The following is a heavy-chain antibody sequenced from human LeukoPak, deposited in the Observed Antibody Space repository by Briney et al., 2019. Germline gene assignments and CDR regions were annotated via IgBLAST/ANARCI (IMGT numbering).Heavy chain of an antibody. Sequence: GGSLRLSCAASGFTFRSYWMNWVRQGPGKGLAWVSRINSEGSSTSYADSVKGRFFISRDNAKNMVYLQMNSLRAEDTAVYYCAREKDDHGDPGPLDAWGQGDLVTVSS. CDR1: GFTFRSYW. D-gene: IGHD4-17*01. CDR3: AREKDDHGDPGPLDA. J-gene: IGHJ5*02. CDR2: INSEGSST. V-gene: IGHV3-74*01.